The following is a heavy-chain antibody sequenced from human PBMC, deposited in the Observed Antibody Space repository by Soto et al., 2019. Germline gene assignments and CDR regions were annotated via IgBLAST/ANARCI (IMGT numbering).Heavy chain of an antibody. J-gene: IGHJ1*01. D-gene: IGHD1-20*01. CDR2: IYHSGST. CDR1: GGSISSSNW. Sequence: SETLSLTCAVSGGSISSSNWWSWVRQPPGKGLEWIGEIYHSGSTNYNPSLKSRVTISVDKSKNQFSLKLSSVTAADTAVYYCATHRRITGTSFQHWGQGTLVTVSS. V-gene: IGHV4-4*02. CDR3: ATHRRITGTSFQH.